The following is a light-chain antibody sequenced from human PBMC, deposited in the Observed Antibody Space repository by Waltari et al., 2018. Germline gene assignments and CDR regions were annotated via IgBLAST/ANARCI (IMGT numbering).Light chain of an antibody. Sequence: QSVLTQPPSVSGAPGQRVTISCTGSSSNLGANYDVHWYQQVPGTAPKLLIYGNSNRPSGVPDRFSASKTGTSASLAITGLQADDEADYYCQSYDSSLSRYVFGSGTEVTVL. V-gene: IGLV1-40*01. CDR1: SSNLGANYD. CDR3: QSYDSSLSRYV. CDR2: GNS. J-gene: IGLJ1*01.